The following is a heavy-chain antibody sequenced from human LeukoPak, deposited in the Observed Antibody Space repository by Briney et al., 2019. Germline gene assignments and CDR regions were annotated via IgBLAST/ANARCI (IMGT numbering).Heavy chain of an antibody. Sequence: GGSLRLSCVASGFTVSSNDMSWVRQSPGKGLEWVSVIYSGGTTSYADSAKGRFTISRDNSKNTLYLQMNSLRAEDTAVYYCARGSSYSSGWYHLNGWGQGTLVTVSS. D-gene: IGHD6-19*01. CDR2: IYSGGTT. J-gene: IGHJ4*02. CDR3: ARGSSYSSGWYHLNG. V-gene: IGHV3-66*01. CDR1: GFTVSSND.